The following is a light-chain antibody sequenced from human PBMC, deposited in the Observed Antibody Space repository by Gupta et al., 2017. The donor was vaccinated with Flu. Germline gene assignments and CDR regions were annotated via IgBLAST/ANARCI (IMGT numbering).Light chain of an antibody. CDR1: GANVGKNN. CDR3: DAREDSLNGYV. Sequence: DTITITGKGANVGKNNAYWYQLIPGQAPVLLIYSKINRPSGVPDRFSGSRSGNSASLAITGPQSEDEADYYCDAREDSLNGYVFGDRTKVTVL. V-gene: IGLV1-44*01. CDR2: SKI. J-gene: IGLJ1*01.